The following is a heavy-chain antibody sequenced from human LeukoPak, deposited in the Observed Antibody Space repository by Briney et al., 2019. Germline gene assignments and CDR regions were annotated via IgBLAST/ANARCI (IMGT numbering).Heavy chain of an antibody. J-gene: IGHJ6*02. CDR1: GFTFSSFA. Sequence: GGSLRLSCAASGFTFSSFAMTWVRQAPGKGLEWVANINRDGSERYYVDSVKGRFTISRDDAKSSLYLQMNSLRAEDTAVYYCARRNAMDVWGQGTTVIVFS. V-gene: IGHV3-7*03. CDR3: ARRNAMDV. CDR2: INRDGSER.